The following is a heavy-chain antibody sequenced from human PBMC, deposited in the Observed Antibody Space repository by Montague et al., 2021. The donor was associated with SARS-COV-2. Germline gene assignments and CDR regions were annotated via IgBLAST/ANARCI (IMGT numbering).Heavy chain of an antibody. CDR1: GGSLSGNY. V-gene: IGHV4-34*01. CDR2: INHSGST. CDR3: ARGADYEFWSGYLRYKWFDP. Sequence: SETLSLTCAVYGGSLSGNYCAWIRQTPGKGLEWIGEINHSGSTNYNQSLRIRLTISVDTSKKKFSLKLSSVTTADAAVYYCARGADYEFWSGYLRYKWFDPWGLGTPVTVSS. D-gene: IGHD3-3*01. J-gene: IGHJ5*02.